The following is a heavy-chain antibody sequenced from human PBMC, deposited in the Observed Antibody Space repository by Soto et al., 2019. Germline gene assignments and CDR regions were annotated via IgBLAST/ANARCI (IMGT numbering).Heavy chain of an antibody. CDR1: GFTFSNFA. CDR2: ISNDGSNK. CDR3: AKGKSSSSSPQYYYYGMDV. Sequence: SGGSLRLSCAASGFTFSNFAMHWVRQAPGKGLEWVAVISNDGSNKYYADSVKGRFTISRDNSKNTVYLQMSSLRAEGTAVYYCAKGKSSSSSPQYYYYGMDVWGQGTTVTVSS. J-gene: IGHJ6*02. V-gene: IGHV3-30*18. D-gene: IGHD6-6*01.